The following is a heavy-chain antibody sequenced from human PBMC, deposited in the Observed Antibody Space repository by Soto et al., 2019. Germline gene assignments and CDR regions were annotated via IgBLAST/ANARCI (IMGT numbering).Heavy chain of an antibody. CDR2: IYYSGST. J-gene: IGHJ3*02. CDR1: GGSISSSSYY. Sequence: SETLSLTCTVSGGSISSSSYYWGWIRQPPGKGLEWIGSIYYSGSTYYNPSLKSRVTISVDTSKNQFSLKLSSVTAADTAVYYCARLEPNSAFDIWGQGTMVTVSS. V-gene: IGHV4-39*01. CDR3: ARLEPNSAFDI.